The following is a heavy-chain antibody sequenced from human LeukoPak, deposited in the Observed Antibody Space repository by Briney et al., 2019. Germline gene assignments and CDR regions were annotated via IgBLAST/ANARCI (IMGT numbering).Heavy chain of an antibody. D-gene: IGHD3-10*01. CDR2: IYISGST. Sequence: SETLSLTCTVSGGSINSYFWSWIRQPAGQGLEWIERIYISGSTNYNPFLKSRVTMSVDTSKNQFSLKLNSMTAADTAVYYCARESGRERYFDYWGQGTLVTVSS. V-gene: IGHV4-4*07. CDR3: ARESGRERYFDY. CDR1: GGSINSYF. J-gene: IGHJ4*02.